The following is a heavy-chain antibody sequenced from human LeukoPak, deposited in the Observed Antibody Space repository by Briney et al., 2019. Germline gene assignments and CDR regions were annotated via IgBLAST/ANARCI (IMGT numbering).Heavy chain of an antibody. CDR1: GCTFSSYA. D-gene: IGHD3-16*02. CDR2: IIPIFGTA. J-gene: IGHJ4*02. CDR3: ARSFYRGFYYFDY. V-gene: IGHV1-69*13. Sequence: ASVKVSCKASGCTFSSYAISWVRQAPGQGLEWMGGIIPIFGTANYAQKFQGRVTITADESTSTAYMELSSLRSEDTAVYYCARSFYRGFYYFDYWGQGTLVTVSS.